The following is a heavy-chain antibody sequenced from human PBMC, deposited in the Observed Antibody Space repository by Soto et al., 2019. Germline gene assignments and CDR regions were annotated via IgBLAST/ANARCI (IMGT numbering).Heavy chain of an antibody. J-gene: IGHJ6*03. Sequence: ASETLSLTCTVSGGSISSYYWSWIRQPPGKGLEWIGYIYYSGSTNYNPSLKSRVTISVDTSKNQFSLKLSSVTAADTAVYFCARVNGSGYYTYYYYYMDVWGKGTTGTVSS. V-gene: IGHV4-59*01. CDR3: ARVNGSGYYTYYYYYMDV. CDR2: IYYSGST. CDR1: GGSISSYY. D-gene: IGHD3-3*01.